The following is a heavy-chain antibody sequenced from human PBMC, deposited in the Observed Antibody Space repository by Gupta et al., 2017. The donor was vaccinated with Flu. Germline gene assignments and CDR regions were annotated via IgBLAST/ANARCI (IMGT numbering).Heavy chain of an antibody. J-gene: IGHJ4*02. Sequence: QVQLPESGPGLVKPLGTLSLTCTVPGGSLRSNYWSWLRQPAGKGLEWIGRVYTSGSTNYNPSLKSRVTMSVDTSKNQFSLKLSSVTAADTAVYYCARVGSSRVYWGQGTLVTVSS. CDR3: ARVGSSRVY. CDR1: GGSLRSNY. V-gene: IGHV4-4*07. CDR2: VYTSGST. D-gene: IGHD1-26*01.